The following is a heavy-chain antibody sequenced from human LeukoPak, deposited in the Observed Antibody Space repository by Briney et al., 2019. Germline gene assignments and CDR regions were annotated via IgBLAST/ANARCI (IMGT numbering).Heavy chain of an antibody. J-gene: IGHJ6*03. CDR2: ISYDGSNK. Sequence: PGGSLRLSCAASGFTFSSYAMHWVRQAPGKGLEWVAVISYDGSNKYYADSVKGRFTISRDNSKNTLYLQMNSLRAEDTAVYYCARDGSTGDYYYMDVWGKGTTVTVSS. D-gene: IGHD6-13*01. CDR3: ARDGSTGDYYYMDV. V-gene: IGHV3-30-3*01. CDR1: GFTFSSYA.